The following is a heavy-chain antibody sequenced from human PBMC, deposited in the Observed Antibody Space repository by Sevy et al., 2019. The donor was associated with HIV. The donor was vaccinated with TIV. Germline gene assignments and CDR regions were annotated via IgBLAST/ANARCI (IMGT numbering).Heavy chain of an antibody. J-gene: IGHJ4*01. CDR1: GFTLSSYT. D-gene: IGHD2-21*01. Sequence: GGSLRLSCEASGFTLSSYTMNWVRQSPEKGLEWVATFARTDITHYAYSVKGRFIISRDTAKNSLFLQMNSLRDDDTAMYFCVRDERAIASHFDYWGRGTLVTVSS. V-gene: IGHV3-48*02. CDR2: FARTDIT. CDR3: VRDERAIASHFDY.